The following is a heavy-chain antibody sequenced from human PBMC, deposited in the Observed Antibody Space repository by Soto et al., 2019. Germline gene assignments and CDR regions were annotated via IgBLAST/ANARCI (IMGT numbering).Heavy chain of an antibody. J-gene: IGHJ4*02. D-gene: IGHD4-17*01. CDR1: GYTFTMYG. V-gene: IGHV1-18*01. CDR3: AILHRYGDHPPDY. CDR2: SSAYNGKT. Sequence: QGQLVQSGAEVKKPGASVKVSCKASGYTFTMYGITWVRQAPGQGLEWMGWSSAYNGKTDYAEKLQGSVAMTTDSSTTTDYMELRSLRSDATAVYYCAILHRYGDHPPDYWGQGTPVIVSS.